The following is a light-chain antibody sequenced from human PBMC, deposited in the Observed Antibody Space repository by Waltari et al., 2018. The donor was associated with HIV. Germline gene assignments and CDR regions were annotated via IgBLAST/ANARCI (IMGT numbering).Light chain of an antibody. J-gene: IGKJ4*01. CDR1: QSVSSRY. CDR3: QQYGSSDPLT. Sequence: EIVLTQSPGTLSLSPGERATLSCRASQSVSSRYLAWYHQKPGQAPRLLIYGASSRATGIPDRVSGSGSGTDFTLTISRLEPEDCAVYYCQQYGSSDPLTFGGGTKVEIK. CDR2: GAS. V-gene: IGKV3-20*01.